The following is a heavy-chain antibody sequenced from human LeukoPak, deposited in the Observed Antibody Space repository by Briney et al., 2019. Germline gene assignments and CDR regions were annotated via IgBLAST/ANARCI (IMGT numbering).Heavy chain of an antibody. Sequence: ASVKVSCKASGYTFTSYAMHWVRQAPGQRLEWMGWINAGNGNTKYSQKFQGRVTITRDTSVSTAYMELSSLRSEDTAVYYCARSHPYSSGRYLPDYWGQGTLVTVFS. D-gene: IGHD6-19*01. CDR3: ARSHPYSSGRYLPDY. V-gene: IGHV1-3*01. CDR2: INAGNGNT. J-gene: IGHJ4*02. CDR1: GYTFTSYA.